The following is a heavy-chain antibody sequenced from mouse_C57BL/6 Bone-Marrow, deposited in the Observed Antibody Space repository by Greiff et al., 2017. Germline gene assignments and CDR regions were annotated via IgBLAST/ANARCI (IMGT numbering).Heavy chain of an antibody. CDR1: GYTFTSYW. D-gene: IGHD3-2*02. CDR3: ARYSGAY. Sequence: QVQLKQPGAELVKPGASVKMSCKASGYTFTSYWITWVKQRPGQGLEWIGDIYPGSGSTNYNEKFKSKATLTVDTSSSTAYMQLSSLTSVDSAVYYCARYSGAYWGQGTLVTVSA. CDR2: IYPGSGST. J-gene: IGHJ3*01. V-gene: IGHV1-55*01.